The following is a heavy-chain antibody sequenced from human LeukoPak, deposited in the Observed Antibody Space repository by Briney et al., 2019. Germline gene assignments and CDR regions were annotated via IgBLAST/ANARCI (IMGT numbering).Heavy chain of an antibody. CDR2: IYTSGST. Sequence: SETLSLTCTVSGGSISSYYWSWIRQPAGKGLEWIGRIYTSGSTNYNPSLKSRVAMSVDTSKNQFSLKLSSVTAADTAVYYCARDYCSGGSCYLSPDAFDIWGQGTMVTVSS. V-gene: IGHV4-4*07. D-gene: IGHD2-15*01. J-gene: IGHJ3*02. CDR3: ARDYCSGGSCYLSPDAFDI. CDR1: GGSISSYY.